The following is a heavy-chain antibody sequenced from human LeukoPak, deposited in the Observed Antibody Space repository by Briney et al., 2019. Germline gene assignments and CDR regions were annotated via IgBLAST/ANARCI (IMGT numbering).Heavy chain of an antibody. V-gene: IGHV3-23*01. D-gene: IGHD3-22*01. J-gene: IGHJ4*02. Sequence: PGGSLRLSCAASGFTLSSYAMSWVRQAPGKGLEGFSAISGSGGSTYYADSVKGRFTISRDNSKNTLYLQMNSLRAEDTAVYYCAKGGYYDSSGYGYHYFDYWGQGTLVTVSS. CDR3: AKGGYYDSSGYGYHYFDY. CDR2: ISGSGGST. CDR1: GFTLSSYA.